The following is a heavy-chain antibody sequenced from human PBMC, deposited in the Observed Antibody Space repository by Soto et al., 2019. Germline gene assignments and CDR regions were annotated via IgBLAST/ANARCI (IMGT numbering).Heavy chain of an antibody. CDR2: ISAYNGNS. J-gene: IGHJ6*03. V-gene: IGHV1-18*01. CDR3: ARQIGRTGVVAANPYYYYYYMDG. D-gene: IGHD2-15*01. Sequence: QVQLVQSGAEVKKPGASVKVSCKASGYTFTSYGISWVRQAPGQGLEWMGWISAYNGNSNYAQKLQGRVTMTTDTSTSTVYMELRSLRSDDTAVYYCARQIGRTGVVAANPYYYYYYMDGWGKGTTVTVSS. CDR1: GYTFTSYG.